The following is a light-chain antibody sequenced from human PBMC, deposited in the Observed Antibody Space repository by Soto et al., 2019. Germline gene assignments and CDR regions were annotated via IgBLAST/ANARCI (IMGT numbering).Light chain of an antibody. V-gene: IGLV2-14*03. CDR1: SSDVGGYNY. Sequence: QSVLTQPASVSGSPGQASTISCTGTSSDVGGYNYVSWYHHHPGKAPKLMIFDVSNRPSGVSNRFSGSKSGNTASLTISGLQPEDEADYYCSSYTTSNTRQIVFGTGTKLTVL. CDR3: SSYTTSNTRQIV. J-gene: IGLJ1*01. CDR2: DVS.